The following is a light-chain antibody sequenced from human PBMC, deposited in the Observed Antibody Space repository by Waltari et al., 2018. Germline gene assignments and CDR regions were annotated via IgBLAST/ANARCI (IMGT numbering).Light chain of an antibody. CDR1: QSVSSY. Sequence: EIVFTQSPPTLSLYPGERATLSCRASQSVSSYLAWYQQKPGQAPRLLIYDAYTRATGIPARFSGSGSGTDFTLTISSLEPEDFAVYYCQQRSNWPITFGQGTRLEIK. CDR3: QQRSNWPIT. V-gene: IGKV3-11*01. J-gene: IGKJ5*01. CDR2: DAY.